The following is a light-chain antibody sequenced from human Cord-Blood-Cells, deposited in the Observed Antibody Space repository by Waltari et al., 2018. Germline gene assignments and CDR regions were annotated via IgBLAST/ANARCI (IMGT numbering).Light chain of an antibody. V-gene: IGKV3-15*01. Sequence: EIVMTQSPATLSVSPGERATLSCRASQSVSSNLAWYQQKPGQAPRLLIYGASTRATGIPARLSGSGSGTEFTLTISSVQSEDCAVYYCQQYNNWPPYTFGQGTKLEIK. CDR3: QQYNNWPPYT. CDR1: QSVSSN. J-gene: IGKJ2*01. CDR2: GAS.